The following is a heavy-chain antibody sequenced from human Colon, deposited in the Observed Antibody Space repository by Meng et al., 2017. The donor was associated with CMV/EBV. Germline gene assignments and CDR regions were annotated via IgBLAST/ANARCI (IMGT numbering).Heavy chain of an antibody. D-gene: IGHD2-8*02. CDR1: GYSFASYW. CDR2: IYPGDSDT. V-gene: IGHV5-51*01. J-gene: IGHJ6*02. Sequence: GGSLRLSCQGSGYSFASYWIAWVRQMPGKGLEWMGVIYPGDSDTRYNPSFQGRVTFSVDKSISSAYLQFNGLRASDTALYYCARLGYCTSSACKGYNYGMNVWGQGTTVTVSS. CDR3: ARLGYCTSSACKGYNYGMNV.